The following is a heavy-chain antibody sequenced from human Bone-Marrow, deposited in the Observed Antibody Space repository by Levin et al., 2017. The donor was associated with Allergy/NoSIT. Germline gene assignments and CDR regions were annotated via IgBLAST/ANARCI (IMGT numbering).Heavy chain of an antibody. Sequence: GGSLRLSCAASGLTFNNAWMRWVRQAPGKGLEWVGRIKSKTDHETTDYAAPVRGRFTISRDDPENTLYLQMNSLKIEDTAMYYCTTAGGYLGSPYDFQRWGQGTLVSVSS. V-gene: IGHV3-15*01. CDR3: TTAGGYLGSPYDFQR. J-gene: IGHJ1*01. CDR2: IKSKTDHETT. D-gene: IGHD5-12*01. CDR1: GLTFNNAW.